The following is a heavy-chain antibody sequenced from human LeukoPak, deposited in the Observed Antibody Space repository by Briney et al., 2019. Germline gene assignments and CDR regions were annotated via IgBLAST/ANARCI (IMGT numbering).Heavy chain of an antibody. D-gene: IGHD3-9*01. CDR3: ARDLPNISDYDILTGPGGDNAFDI. V-gene: IGHV4-30-2*01. Sequence: PSQTLSLTCTVSGGSISSGGYYWSWIRQPPGKGLEWIGYIYHSGSTYYNPSLKSRVTISVDRSKNQFSLKLSSVTAADTAVYYCARDLPNISDYDILTGPGGDNAFDIWGQGTMVTVSS. J-gene: IGHJ3*02. CDR1: GGSISSGGYY. CDR2: IYHSGST.